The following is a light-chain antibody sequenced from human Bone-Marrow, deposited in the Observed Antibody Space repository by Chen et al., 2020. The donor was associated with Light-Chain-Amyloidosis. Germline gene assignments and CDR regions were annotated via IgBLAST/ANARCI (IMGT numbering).Light chain of an antibody. CDR1: NIGSTS. CDR3: QVWDRSSDRPV. J-gene: IGLJ3*02. V-gene: IGLV3-21*02. CDR2: DDS. Sequence: SYVLTQPSSVSVAPGQTATIACGGNNIGSTSVHWYQQTPGQAPLLVVYDDSDRPSGIPERLSGSNCGNTAALTISRVEGGDEADYYCQVWDRSSDRPVFGGGTKLTVL.